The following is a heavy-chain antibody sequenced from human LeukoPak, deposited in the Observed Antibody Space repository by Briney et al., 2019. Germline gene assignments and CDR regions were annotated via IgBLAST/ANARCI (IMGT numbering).Heavy chain of an antibody. J-gene: IGHJ6*03. V-gene: IGHV1-2*02. D-gene: IGHD3-10*01. Sequence: ASVKVSCKVSGYTLTELSMHWARQAPGQGLEWMGWINPNSGGTNYAQKFQGRVTMTRDTSISTAYMELSRLRSDDTAVYYCARESRFGELSHYYYYYMDVWGKGTTVTVSS. CDR2: INPNSGGT. CDR1: GYTLTELS. CDR3: ARESRFGELSHYYYYYMDV.